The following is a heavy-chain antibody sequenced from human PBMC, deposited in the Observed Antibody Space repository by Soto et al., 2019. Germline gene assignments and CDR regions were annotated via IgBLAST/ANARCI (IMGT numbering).Heavy chain of an antibody. D-gene: IGHD2-2*01. V-gene: IGHV4-30-2*01. J-gene: IGHJ5*02. CDR3: ARVPDR. CDR2: IYHSGST. Sequence: QLQLQESDSGLVKPSQTLSFTCAVSGGSISSGGSSWSWIRQPPGKGLEWIGYIYHSGSTYYNPSLKSRVTISVDRSKNQFSLKLSSVTAADTAVYYCARVPDRWGQGTLVTVSS. CDR1: GGSISSGGSS.